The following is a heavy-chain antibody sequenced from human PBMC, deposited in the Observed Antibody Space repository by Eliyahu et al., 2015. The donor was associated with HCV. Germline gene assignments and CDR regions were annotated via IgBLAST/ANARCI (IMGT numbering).Heavy chain of an antibody. V-gene: IGHV4-39*01. Sequence: QLQLQESGPGLVKPSETLSLTCTVSGGSIXSSSYYWVWIRQPPGKWLEWIGTVYYGGSTYYNPSLKSRVSVSVDTSKNQFFLRLNSVTAADTAVYYCARLTGDGSGNYYHANNRLDPWGQGTLVTVSS. CDR1: GGSIXSSSYY. J-gene: IGHJ5*02. CDR2: VYYGGST. CDR3: ARLTGDGSGNYYHANNRLDP. D-gene: IGHD3-10*01.